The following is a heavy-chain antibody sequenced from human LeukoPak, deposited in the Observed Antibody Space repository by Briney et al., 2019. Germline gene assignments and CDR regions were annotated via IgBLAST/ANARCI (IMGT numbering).Heavy chain of an antibody. J-gene: IGHJ4*02. Sequence: HSGGSLRLSCEASGFTFSDFGMHWVRQAPGKGLEWVAFIRRDGDVIYYADSVKGRFTTSRDNSRNMVYLQLNNLRPEDTAIYYCAKDFIRILALIPWDYWGQGTLVTVSP. CDR3: AKDFIRILALIPWDY. D-gene: IGHD2-21*01. CDR2: IRRDGDVI. CDR1: GFTFSDFG. V-gene: IGHV3-30*02.